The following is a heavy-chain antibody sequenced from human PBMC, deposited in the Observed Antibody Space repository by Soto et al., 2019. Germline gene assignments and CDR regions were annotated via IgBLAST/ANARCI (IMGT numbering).Heavy chain of an antibody. CDR1: GYTFTNYG. CDR2: ISAYNGKT. CDR3: ARGGWNYGPGHFDL. D-gene: IGHD1-7*01. V-gene: IGHV1-18*04. J-gene: IGHJ3*01. Sequence: QVQLVQSGTAVKTPGASVKVSCHASGYTFTNYGINWVRQAPGQGLERKAWISAYNGKTHHAPFVQDRVTMTPDTWTRPAYMELTSLRSDDTAVYSCARGGWNYGPGHFDLWGQGTMVTGSS.